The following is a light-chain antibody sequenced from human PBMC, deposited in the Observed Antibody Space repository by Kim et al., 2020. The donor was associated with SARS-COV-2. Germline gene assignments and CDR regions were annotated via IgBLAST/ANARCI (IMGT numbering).Light chain of an antibody. CDR1: QSVSSSY. CDR3: QQYDNSPFT. V-gene: IGKV3-20*01. Sequence: PGERATLSCRASQSVSSSYLSWYQHKPGQAPRLLIYGASSRATGIPDRFSGSGSGTDFTLTISRLEPEDFAVYYCQQYDNSPFTFGPGTKVD. CDR2: GAS. J-gene: IGKJ3*01.